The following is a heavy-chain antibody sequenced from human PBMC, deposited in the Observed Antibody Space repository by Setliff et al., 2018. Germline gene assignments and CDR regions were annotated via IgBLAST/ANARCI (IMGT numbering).Heavy chain of an antibody. Sequence: GGSLRLSCAASGFGFSSYAMNWVRQAPGKGLQWVSNITSSGTTTFNADSVKGRFTISRDNAKNSLFLQMNSLRAEDTAVYYCARSSGWYDYWGQGTLVTVSS. J-gene: IGHJ4*02. CDR2: ITSSGTTT. V-gene: IGHV3-48*04. CDR1: GFGFSSYA. CDR3: ARSSGWYDY. D-gene: IGHD6-19*01.